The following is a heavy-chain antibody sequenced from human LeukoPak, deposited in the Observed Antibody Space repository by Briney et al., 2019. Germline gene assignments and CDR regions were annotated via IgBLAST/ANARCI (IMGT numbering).Heavy chain of an antibody. V-gene: IGHV4-61*01. CDR3: ARGTPIAARHREWFDP. CDR2: IYFSGNT. CDR1: GGSVSSGSYY. J-gene: IGHJ5*02. Sequence: SETLSLTCTVSGGSVSSGSYYWSWIRQPPGKGLEWIGYIYFSGNTNYNPSLKSRVTISVDTSKNQFSLELSSVTAADTAVYYCARGTPIAARHREWFDPWGQGTLVTVSS. D-gene: IGHD6-6*01.